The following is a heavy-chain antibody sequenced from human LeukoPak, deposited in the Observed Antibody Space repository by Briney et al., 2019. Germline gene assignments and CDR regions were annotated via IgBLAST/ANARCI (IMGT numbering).Heavy chain of an antibody. V-gene: IGHV5-51*01. CDR2: IYPGESET. Sequence: GESLKISCKASGYTFTDYWVAWVCQMPGKGLEWMGLIYPGESETRYNPSFQGHVTMSVDNSINTAYLQWSSLQASDAAIYYCARGRWSVATKWFDPWGQGTLVTVSA. CDR1: GYTFTDYW. CDR3: ARGRWSVATKWFDP. D-gene: IGHD4-23*01. J-gene: IGHJ5*02.